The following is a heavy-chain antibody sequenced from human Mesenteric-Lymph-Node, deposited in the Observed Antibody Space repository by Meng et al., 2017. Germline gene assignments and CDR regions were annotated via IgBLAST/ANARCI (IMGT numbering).Heavy chain of an antibody. Sequence: GESLKISWAASGFTCSNAWMSWIRQAPGKGLEWVSYISSSGRTFSYADSVKGRFTISRDNAKNSLYLQMNSLRAEDTAVYYCARDISYYSSGYRSYYFDYWGQGTLVTVSS. CDR3: ARDISYYSSGYRSYYFDY. D-gene: IGHD3-22*01. V-gene: IGHV3-11*04. CDR2: ISSSGRTF. J-gene: IGHJ4*02. CDR1: GFTCSNAW.